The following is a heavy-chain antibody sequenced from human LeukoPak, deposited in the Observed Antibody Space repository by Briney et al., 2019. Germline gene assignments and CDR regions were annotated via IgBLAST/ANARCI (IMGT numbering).Heavy chain of an antibody. V-gene: IGHV3-48*02. J-gene: IGHJ4*02. CDR1: GLTFTNSA. Sequence: LPLSSLASGLTFTNSAMTWVRPAPGKGPEWVSIITDSSSDTIYYADSVKGRFTISRDNAKNSLYLQMNSLRDEDTAVYYCARDKVDAVVPTAFDCWGQGTLVTVSS. CDR2: ITDSSSDTI. D-gene: IGHD5-12*01. CDR3: ARDKVDAVVPTAFDC.